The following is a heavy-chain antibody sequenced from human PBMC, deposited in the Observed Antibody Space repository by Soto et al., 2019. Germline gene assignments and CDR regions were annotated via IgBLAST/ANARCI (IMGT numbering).Heavy chain of an antibody. V-gene: IGHV3-23*01. CDR2: ISRYGDFT. CDR3: AKDRYLDHDSRGYLFDN. J-gene: IGHJ4*02. CDR1: VFTFNIYA. D-gene: IGHD3-22*01. Sequence: EVQLLESGGDLIQPGGPLRLYCAASVFTFNIYAMTWVRQAPGKGLEWVSAISRYGDFTYYADSVEGRFTISRDNSKNTLYLQMNSLRAEDTAVYYCAKDRYLDHDSRGYLFDNWGQGTLVTVSS.